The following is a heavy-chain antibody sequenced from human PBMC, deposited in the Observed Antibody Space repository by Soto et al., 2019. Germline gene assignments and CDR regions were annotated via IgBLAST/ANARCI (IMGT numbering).Heavy chain of an antibody. J-gene: IGHJ4*02. CDR1: GDSVSSNRAA. D-gene: IGHD6-19*01. V-gene: IGHV6-1*01. CDR3: AKAWGFSSGWYGSFSY. Sequence: SQTLSLTCAISGDSVSSNRAAWNWIRQSPSRGLEWLGRTYYRSKWYNDYAVSVKSRITINPDTSKNQFSLQLNSVTPEDTAVYYCAKAWGFSSGWYGSFSYWGQGTLVTVSS. CDR2: TYYRSKWYN.